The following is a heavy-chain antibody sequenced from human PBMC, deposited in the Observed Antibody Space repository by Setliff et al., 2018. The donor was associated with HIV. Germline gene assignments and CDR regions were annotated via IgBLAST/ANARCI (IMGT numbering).Heavy chain of an antibody. CDR1: GFTFSNSA. CDR2: IVVGSGNT. J-gene: IGHJ4*02. CDR3: AAAVSFCDSTSCSHYFDY. V-gene: IGHV1-58*01. Sequence: ASVKVSCKASGFTFSNSAVLWVRQARGQRPEWIGWIVVGSGNTNYAQMFYERVTITRDMSTSTAYMELSSLRSEDTAMYYCAAAVSFCDSTSCSHYFDYWGPGTLVTVSS. D-gene: IGHD2-2*01.